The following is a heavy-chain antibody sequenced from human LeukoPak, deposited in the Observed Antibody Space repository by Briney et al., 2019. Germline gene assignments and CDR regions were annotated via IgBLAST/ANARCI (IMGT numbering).Heavy chain of an antibody. D-gene: IGHD6-13*01. V-gene: IGHV3-7*01. Sequence: GGSLRLSCAASGFTFSSYWMNWVRQAPGKGLEWVANIKQDGSERYYVDSVRGRFTISRDSAKNSLYLQMNSLRVEDTAVYYCARMMPAAGRFDYWGQGTLVTVSS. CDR1: GFTFSSYW. CDR3: ARMMPAAGRFDY. CDR2: IKQDGSER. J-gene: IGHJ4*02.